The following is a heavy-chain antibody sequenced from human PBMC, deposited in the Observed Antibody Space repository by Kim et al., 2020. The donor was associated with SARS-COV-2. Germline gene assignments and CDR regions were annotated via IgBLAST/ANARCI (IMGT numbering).Heavy chain of an antibody. CDR3: ANGLVYSSSWPNDAFGV. V-gene: IGHV3-30*18. CDR1: GFTFSSYG. CDR2: ISYDGSNK. D-gene: IGHD6-13*01. J-gene: IGHJ3*01. Sequence: GGSLRLSCAASGFTFSSYGMHWVRQAPGKGLEWVAVISYDGSNKYYADSVKGRFTISRDNSKNTLYLQMNSLRAEDTAVYYCANGLVYSSSWPNDAFGVWGQGRMVAVSS.